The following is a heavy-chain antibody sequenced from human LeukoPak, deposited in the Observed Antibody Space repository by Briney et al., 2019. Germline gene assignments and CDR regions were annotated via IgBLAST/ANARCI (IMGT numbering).Heavy chain of an antibody. CDR1: GYTLTELS. D-gene: IGHD3-22*01. V-gene: IGHV1-24*01. J-gene: IGHJ1*01. CDR2: FDPEDGET. CDR3: ATEGRNYYDSSGYYGYFQH. Sequence: ASVKVSCKVSGYTLTELSMHWVRQAPGKGLERMGGFDPEDGETIYAQKFQGRVTMTEDTSTDTAYMELSSLRSEDTAVYYCATEGRNYYDSSGYYGYFQHWGQGTLVTVSS.